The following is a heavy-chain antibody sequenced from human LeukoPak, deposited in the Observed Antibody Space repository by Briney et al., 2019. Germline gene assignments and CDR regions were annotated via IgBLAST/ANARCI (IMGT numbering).Heavy chain of an antibody. V-gene: IGHV5-51*01. D-gene: IGHD3-10*01. CDR1: GYSFGSYW. J-gene: IGHJ4*02. Sequence: GESLKISCKGSGYSFGSYWIGWVRQMSGKGLEWMGVIYPGDSDTKYSPSFQGQVTISADKSISTAYLQWSSLKASDTAMYYCARLGTNYYGSGSYPDYWGQGTLVTVSS. CDR2: IYPGDSDT. CDR3: ARLGTNYYGSGSYPDY.